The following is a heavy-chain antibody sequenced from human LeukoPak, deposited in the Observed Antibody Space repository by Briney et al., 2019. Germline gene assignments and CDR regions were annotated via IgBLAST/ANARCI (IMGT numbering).Heavy chain of an antibody. D-gene: IGHD2-15*01. CDR2: IKSKTDGGTT. CDR1: GFTFSNAW. J-gene: IGHJ3*02. V-gene: IGHV3-15*01. Sequence: KPGGSLRLSCAASGFTFSNAWMSWVRQAPGKGLEWVGRIKSKTDGGTTDYAAPVKGRFTISRDDSKNTLYLQMNSLKTADTAVYYCTTDLRLWCSGGSCFDIWGQGTMVTVSS. CDR3: TTDLRLWCSGGSCFDI.